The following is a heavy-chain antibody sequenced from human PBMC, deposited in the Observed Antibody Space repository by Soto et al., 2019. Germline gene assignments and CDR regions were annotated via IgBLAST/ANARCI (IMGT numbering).Heavy chain of an antibody. CDR1: GGSLSRYY. Sequence: SETLSLTCPVSGGSLSRYYWVWGRPPPGEGGGWSGGIYYSGSTYSNPSLKSRVTISVDTSKNQFSLKLSSVTAADTAVYYCARQVLDYYDSSGYYYHYYYYYGMDVWGQGTTVTVSS. D-gene: IGHD3-22*01. CDR3: ARQVLDYYDSSGYYYHYYYYYGMDV. V-gene: IGHV4-39*01. J-gene: IGHJ6*02. CDR2: IYYSGST.